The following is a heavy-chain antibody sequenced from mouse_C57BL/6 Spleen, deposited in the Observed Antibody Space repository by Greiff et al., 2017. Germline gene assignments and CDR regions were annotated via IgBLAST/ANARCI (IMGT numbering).Heavy chain of an antibody. D-gene: IGHD1-1*01. Sequence: VQLQQSGPGLVKPSQSLSLTCSVTGYSITSGYYWNWIRQFPGNKLEWMGYISYDGSNNYNPSLKNRISITRDTSKNQFFLKLNSLTTEDTATYDCAKVRPPTEAMDYWGQGTSVTVSS. V-gene: IGHV3-6*01. CDR2: ISYDGSN. CDR1: GYSITSGYY. CDR3: AKVRPPTEAMDY. J-gene: IGHJ4*01.